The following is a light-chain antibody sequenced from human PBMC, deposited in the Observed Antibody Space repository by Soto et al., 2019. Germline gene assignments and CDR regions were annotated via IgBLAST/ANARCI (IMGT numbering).Light chain of an antibody. CDR2: DAS. J-gene: IGKJ3*01. CDR1: QGISSA. CDR3: QQFNSYPLT. V-gene: IGKV1-13*02. Sequence: AIQLTQSPSSLSASVGDRVTITCRASQGISSALAWYQQKPGKAPKLLIYDASSLESGVPSRFSGSGSGTDFTLTISSLQTEDFATYDCQQFNSYPLTFGPGTKVDIK.